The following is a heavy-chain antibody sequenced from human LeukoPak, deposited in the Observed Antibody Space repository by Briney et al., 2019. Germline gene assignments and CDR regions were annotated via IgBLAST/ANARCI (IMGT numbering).Heavy chain of an antibody. CDR1: GLTFTSSA. J-gene: IGHJ4*02. CDR3: AAVGPILKAFDY. CDR2: IVVGSGNT. Sequence: SVKVSCRASGLTFTSSAVQWVRQARGERLEWIGWIVVGSGNTNYAQKFQERVTITRDMSTSTAYMELSSLRSEDTAVYYCAAVGPILKAFDYWGQGTLVTVSS. V-gene: IGHV1-58*01.